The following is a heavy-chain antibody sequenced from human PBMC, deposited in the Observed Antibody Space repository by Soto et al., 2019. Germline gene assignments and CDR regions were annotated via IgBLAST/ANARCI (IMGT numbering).Heavy chain of an antibody. CDR3: ARDRIAVAGNPEYFQH. D-gene: IGHD6-19*01. Sequence: EVQLVESGGGLVQPGGSLRLSCAASGFTGSSNYISLVRQAPGEGVEWVSVIYSGGSTYYADSVKGRFTISRDNSKNTLYLQMNSLRAEDTAVYYCARDRIAVAGNPEYFQHWGQGTLVTVSS. CDR1: GFTGSSNY. V-gene: IGHV3-66*01. CDR2: IYSGGST. J-gene: IGHJ1*01.